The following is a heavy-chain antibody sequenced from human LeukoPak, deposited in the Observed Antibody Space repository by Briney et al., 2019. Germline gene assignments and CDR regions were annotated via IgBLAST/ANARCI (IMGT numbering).Heavy chain of an antibody. CDR3: AREEWKAVAGRGDY. CDR2: MNPNSGNT. V-gene: IGHV1-8*01. Sequence: ASVKVSCKASGYTFTSYDINWVRQATGQGLEWMGWMNPNSGNTGYAQKFQGRVNMTRNTSISTAYMELSSLRSEDTAVYYCAREEWKAVAGRGDYWGQGTLVTVSS. D-gene: IGHD6-19*01. J-gene: IGHJ4*02. CDR1: GYTFTSYD.